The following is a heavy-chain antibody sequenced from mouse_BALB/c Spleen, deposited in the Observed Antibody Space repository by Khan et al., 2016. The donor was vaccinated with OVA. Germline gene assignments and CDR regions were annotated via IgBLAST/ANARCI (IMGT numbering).Heavy chain of an antibody. J-gene: IGHJ4*01. CDR2: ISYSGSP. D-gene: IGHD1-1*01. CDR1: GYSITTNYA. CDR3: ARKNYYGYAVDY. Sequence: EVKLLESGPGLVKPSQSLSLTCTVTGYSITTNYAWDWIRQFPGNKLEWMGYISYSGSPSYNPSLKSRISITRDTSKNPFFLQLNSVTTEDTATYYCARKNYYGYAVDYWGQGTSVTVSS. V-gene: IGHV3-2*02.